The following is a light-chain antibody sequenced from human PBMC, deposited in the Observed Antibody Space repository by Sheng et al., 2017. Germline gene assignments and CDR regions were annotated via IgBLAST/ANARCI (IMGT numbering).Light chain of an antibody. CDR3: QQANSFPLT. CDR2: DAS. CDR1: ETVNKNY. V-gene: IGKV3D-20*02. J-gene: IGKJ4*01. Sequence: EIVLTQSPGTLSLSPGERATLSCRASETVNKNYLAWYQQKPGQAPRLLIYDASSRATGIPDRFSGSGSGTEFTLTISSLQPEDFATYYCQQANSFPLTFGGGTKVEIK.